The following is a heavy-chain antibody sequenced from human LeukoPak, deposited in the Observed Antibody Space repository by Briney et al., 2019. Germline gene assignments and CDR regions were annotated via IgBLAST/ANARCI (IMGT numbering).Heavy chain of an antibody. CDR3: ARVGSHYGSGSYSSSFDY. Sequence: GASVKVSCKASGYTFTTYAIHWVRQAPGQRLEWMGWINAGNANTKYSQKFQGRVTITRDTSASTAYMELRSLRSDDTAVYYCARVGSHYGSGSYSSSFDYWGQGTLVTVSS. CDR2: INAGNANT. J-gene: IGHJ4*02. D-gene: IGHD3-10*01. V-gene: IGHV1-3*01. CDR1: GYTFTTYA.